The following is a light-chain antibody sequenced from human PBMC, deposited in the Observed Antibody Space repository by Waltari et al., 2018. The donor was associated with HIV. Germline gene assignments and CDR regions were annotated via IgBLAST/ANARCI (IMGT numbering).Light chain of an antibody. V-gene: IGKV1D-12*01. CDR2: GAS. Sequence: IQMPQFSSSVSSSVVDRVTMTCRATQGIDNWVAWYQQKPGKAPKLLIHGASILQGGVPSRFSGSGSGTFFTLTINSLQPEDFATYFCQQTNSFPITFGQGTRLDTK. CDR1: QGIDNW. J-gene: IGKJ5*01. CDR3: QQTNSFPIT.